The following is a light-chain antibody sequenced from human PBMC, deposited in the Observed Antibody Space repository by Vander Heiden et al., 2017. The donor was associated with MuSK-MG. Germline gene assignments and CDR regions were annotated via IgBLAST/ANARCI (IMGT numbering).Light chain of an antibody. V-gene: IGKV1-NL1*01. CDR2: AAS. J-gene: IGKJ1*01. CDR3: QQYDSLPQT. CDR1: QDISKS. Sequence: DIQVTQSPSSLSASRGDTVTITCRASQDISKSLAWYQQKPGKAPKLLLYAASKLESGVPARFSGSGSGTAYTLTIDSLQPGDFAIYYCQQYDSLPQTFGRGTKVEIK.